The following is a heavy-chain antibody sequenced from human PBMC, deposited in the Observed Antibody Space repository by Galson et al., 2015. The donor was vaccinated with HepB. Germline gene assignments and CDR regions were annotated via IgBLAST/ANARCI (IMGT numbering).Heavy chain of an antibody. D-gene: IGHD4-17*01. CDR1: GFTFNDYW. V-gene: IGHV3-74*01. J-gene: IGHJ4*02. Sequence: SLRLSCAASGFTFNDYWMHWVRQAPGKGLEWVSRVNSDGSTTTYADSVQGRFTISRDNTKNTLYLQMNSLRVEDSAVYYCGRPEYGDYVLLRYWGQGTLVTVSS. CDR2: VNSDGSTT. CDR3: GRPEYGDYVLLRY.